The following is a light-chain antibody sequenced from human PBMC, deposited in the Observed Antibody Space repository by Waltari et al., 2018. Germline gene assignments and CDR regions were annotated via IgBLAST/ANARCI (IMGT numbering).Light chain of an antibody. Sequence: QSALTQPASVSGSPGQSITISCTGTSNDIGVYNYVFWYQQHPGKAPKLILYDVTNRPSGVSNRFSGSKSGNTASLTISGLQADDEADYYCSSKCSVSTLMFSGGTKVTVL. CDR1: SNDIGVYNY. CDR3: SSKCSVSTLM. CDR2: DVT. V-gene: IGLV2-14*03. J-gene: IGLJ3*02.